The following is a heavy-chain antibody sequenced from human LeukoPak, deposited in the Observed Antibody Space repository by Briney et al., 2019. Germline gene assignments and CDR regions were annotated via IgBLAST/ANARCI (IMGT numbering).Heavy chain of an antibody. CDR1: GFTFSSNS. CDR2: ISSRSSTI. D-gene: IGHD6-19*01. CDR3: ARGAGSGRNHFDY. V-gene: IGHV3-48*01. Sequence: GGSLRLSCATSGFTFSSNSMNWVRQAPGKGLEWISYISSRSSTIYYADSVKGRFTISRDNATNSLYLQMNSLRAEDTAVYYCARGAGSGRNHFDYWGQGTLVTVSS. J-gene: IGHJ4*02.